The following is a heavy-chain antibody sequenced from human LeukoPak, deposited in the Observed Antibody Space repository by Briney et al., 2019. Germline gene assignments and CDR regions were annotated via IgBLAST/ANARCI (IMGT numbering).Heavy chain of an antibody. D-gene: IGHD3-16*01. J-gene: IGHJ6*02. CDR1: GFIFSNYA. V-gene: IGHV3-7*03. CDR2: INHNGNVN. Sequence: PGGSLRLSCAVSGFIFSNYAMGWARQAPGKGLEWVASINHNGNVNYYVDSVKGRFTISRDNAKNSLYLQMSNLRAEDTAVYFCARGGGLDVWGQGATVTVSS. CDR3: ARGGGLDV.